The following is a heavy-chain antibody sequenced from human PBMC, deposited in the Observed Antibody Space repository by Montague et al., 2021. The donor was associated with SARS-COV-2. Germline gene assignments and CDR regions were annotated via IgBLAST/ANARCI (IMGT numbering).Heavy chain of an antibody. D-gene: IGHD2-8*01. CDR1: GGSVNSGNYY. CDR2: ISTSGNT. V-gene: IGHV4-61*10. J-gene: IGHJ2*01. Sequence: SETLSLTCTVSGGSVNSGNYYWSWIRQPAGKRLEWMGRISTSGNTNYNPSLKSRLSILVDTSKNQFSLSLRSVTAADTALYYCARLPPNGRWYLDLWGRGNLVTVS. CDR3: ARLPPNGRWYLDL.